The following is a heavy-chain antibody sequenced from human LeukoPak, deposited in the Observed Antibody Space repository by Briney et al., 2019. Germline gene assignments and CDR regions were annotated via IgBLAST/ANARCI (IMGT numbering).Heavy chain of an antibody. CDR2: IYYSGST. CDR3: ARHKYGYIVVVPAAPPEDYGMDV. Sequence: SETLSLTCTVSGGSISSYYWSWIRQPPGNGLEWIGYIYYSGSTNYNPSLKSRVTISVDTSKNQFSLKLSSVTAADTAVYYCARHKYGYIVVVPAAPPEDYGMDVWGQGTTVTVSS. J-gene: IGHJ6*02. D-gene: IGHD2-2*01. CDR1: GGSISSYY. V-gene: IGHV4-59*08.